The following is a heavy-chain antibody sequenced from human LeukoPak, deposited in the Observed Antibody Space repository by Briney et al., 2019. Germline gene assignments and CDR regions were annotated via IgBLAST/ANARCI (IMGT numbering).Heavy chain of an antibody. CDR3: ATDLYDSSGYGAFDI. Sequence: ASVKVSCKASGYTFTGYYMHWVRQAPGQGLEWMGWINPNSGGTNYAQKFQGRVTMTEDTSTDTAYMELSSLRSEDTAVYYCATDLYDSSGYGAFDIWGQGTMVTVSS. V-gene: IGHV1-2*02. CDR1: GYTFTGYY. J-gene: IGHJ3*02. D-gene: IGHD3-22*01. CDR2: INPNSGGT.